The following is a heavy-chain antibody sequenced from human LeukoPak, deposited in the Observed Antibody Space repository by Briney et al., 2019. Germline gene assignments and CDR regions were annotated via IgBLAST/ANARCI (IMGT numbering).Heavy chain of an antibody. V-gene: IGHV4-39*01. CDR3: ARTYKFLEDY. D-gene: IGHD1-14*01. CDR2: IYYSGST. J-gene: IGHJ4*02. Sequence: PSQTLSLTCAVSGGSISSSSYYWGWIRQPPGKGLEWIGSIYYSGSTYYNPSLKSRVTISVDTSKNQFSLRLNSVTAADTAVYYCARTYKFLEDYWGQGTLVTVSS. CDR1: GGSISSSSYY.